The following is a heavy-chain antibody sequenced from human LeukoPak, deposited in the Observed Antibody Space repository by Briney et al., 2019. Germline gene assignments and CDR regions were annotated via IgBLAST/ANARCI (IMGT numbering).Heavy chain of an antibody. CDR2: INHDGTDK. D-gene: IGHD7-27*01. Sequence: GGSLRLSCAASGFTSTSYWVTWVRQAPGKGLHWVANINHDGTDKNYADSVKGRFTISRDNAKRSVFLQMNSLRAEDTGLYYCAREDWGPRFDPRGQGTLVTVSS. CDR1: GFTSTSYW. V-gene: IGHV3-7*05. J-gene: IGHJ5*02. CDR3: AREDWGPRFDP.